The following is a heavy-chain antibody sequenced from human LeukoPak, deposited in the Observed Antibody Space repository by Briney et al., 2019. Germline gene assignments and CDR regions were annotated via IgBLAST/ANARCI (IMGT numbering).Heavy chain of an antibody. CDR1: GFTFSSHW. Sequence: GGSLRLSCAASGFTFSSHWMTWVRQAPGKGPEWVANLKEDGSEKYYVDSVKGRFTISRDNAKNSLYLQMNSLRGDDTAVYYCARGVYYFDYWGQGTLVTVSS. J-gene: IGHJ4*02. V-gene: IGHV3-7*04. CDR2: LKEDGSEK. CDR3: ARGVYYFDY.